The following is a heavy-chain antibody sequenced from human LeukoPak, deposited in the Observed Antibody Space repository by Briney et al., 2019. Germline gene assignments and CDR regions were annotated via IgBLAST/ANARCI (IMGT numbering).Heavy chain of an antibody. J-gene: IGHJ2*01. V-gene: IGHV4-59*01. D-gene: IGHD1-26*01. CDR3: VRRQWELQYFDL. CDR2: IYYSGST. Sequence: SETLSLTCIVSGASISGYYWSWIRQPPGKGLEWIGYIYYSGSTSYTPSLKSRVTISVDTSKNQFSLRLSSVTAADTAVYYCVRRQWELQYFDLWGRGTLVAVSS. CDR1: GASISGYY.